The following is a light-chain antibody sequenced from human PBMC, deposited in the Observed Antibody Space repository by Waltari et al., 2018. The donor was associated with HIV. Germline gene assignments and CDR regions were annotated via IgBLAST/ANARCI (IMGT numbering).Light chain of an antibody. V-gene: IGKV3-20*01. CDR2: GTS. CDR3: QQYGDLPYT. CDR1: QTLSPTF. J-gene: IGKJ2*01. Sequence: DIVLTQSPGTLSLSPGERANLFCRASQTLSPTFVAWYQHKPGQPPPLLIYGTSDRATGTPDRFSGSGSGTDFVLTVTRLEPEDFAVYFCQQYGDLPYTFGQGTKLETK.